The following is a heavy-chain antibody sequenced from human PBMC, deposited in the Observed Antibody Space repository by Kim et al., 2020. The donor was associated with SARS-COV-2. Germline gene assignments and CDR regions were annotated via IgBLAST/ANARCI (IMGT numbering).Heavy chain of an antibody. J-gene: IGHJ4*02. Sequence: GGSLRLSCAASGFTFSSYWMHWVRQVPGKGLLWLSRIRGDGSGATYADPVKGRFTVSRDNAKNMLYLQINSLRAEDMAVYYCARDLHVAAVDYWGQGTLVSVSS. CDR1: GFTFSSYW. CDR2: IRGDGSGA. CDR3: ARDLHVAAVDY. D-gene: IGHD6-13*01. V-gene: IGHV3-74*01.